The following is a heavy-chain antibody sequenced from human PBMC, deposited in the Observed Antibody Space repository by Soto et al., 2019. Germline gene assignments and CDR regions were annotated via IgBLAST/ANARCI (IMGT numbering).Heavy chain of an antibody. Sequence: SETLSITCTVSRASIYTYSWAWIRQPAGKGLQWIGHIYSSGSANYSPSLKSRVSMSVDSSKNQISLKLSSVTAADTAVYYCATIVGANDYWGQGNRVTFSS. CDR1: RASIYTYS. CDR2: IYSSGSA. V-gene: IGHV4-4*07. J-gene: IGHJ4*02. CDR3: ATIVGANDY. D-gene: IGHD1-26*01.